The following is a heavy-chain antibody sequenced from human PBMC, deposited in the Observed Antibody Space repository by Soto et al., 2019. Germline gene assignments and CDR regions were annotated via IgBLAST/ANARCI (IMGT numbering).Heavy chain of an antibody. Sequence: QVQLQESGPGLVKPSQTLSLTCTVSGGSISSGDYYWSWIRQPPGKGLEWIGYIYYSGSTYYNPSLKSRVTXXVXTSXHQFSLKLSSVTAADTAVYYCARDRFGAGTYGMDVWGQGTTVTVSS. D-gene: IGHD3-10*01. CDR1: GGSISSGDYY. CDR3: ARDRFGAGTYGMDV. J-gene: IGHJ6*02. CDR2: IYYSGST. V-gene: IGHV4-30-4*01.